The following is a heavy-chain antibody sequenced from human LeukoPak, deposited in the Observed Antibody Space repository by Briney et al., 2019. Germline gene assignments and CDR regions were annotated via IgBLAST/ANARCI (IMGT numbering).Heavy chain of an antibody. CDR2: NKHTGST. D-gene: IGHD5-18*01. Sequence: PSETLSLTCTVSGGSVSSGSYYWSWIRQPPGKGLEWIGENKHTGSTNYNPSLKSRVTISVDTSKNQFSLKLKSVTAADTAVYYCARWGARRRLQLWKFFGFDPWGQGTLVTVSS. CDR1: GGSVSSGSYY. J-gene: IGHJ5*02. CDR3: ARWGARRRLQLWKFFGFDP. V-gene: IGHV4-61*01.